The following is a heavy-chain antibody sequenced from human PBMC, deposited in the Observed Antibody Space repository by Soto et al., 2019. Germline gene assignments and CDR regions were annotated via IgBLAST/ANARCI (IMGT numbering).Heavy chain of an antibody. CDR2: INHSGST. V-gene: IGHV4-34*01. D-gene: IGHD3-9*01. J-gene: IGHJ6*02. Sequence: SETLSLTCAVYGGSFSGYYWSWIRQPPGKGLEWIGEINHSGSTNYNPSLKSRVTISVDTSKNQFSLKLSSVTAADTAVYYCARGPTRGLRYFDWFSYYGMDVWGQGTTVIVS. CDR1: GGSFSGYY. CDR3: ARGPTRGLRYFDWFSYYGMDV.